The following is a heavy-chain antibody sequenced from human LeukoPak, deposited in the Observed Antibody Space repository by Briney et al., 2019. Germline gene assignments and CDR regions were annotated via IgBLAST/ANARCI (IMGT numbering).Heavy chain of an antibody. D-gene: IGHD4-23*01. CDR1: GGSISSSSYY. J-gene: IGHJ6*03. CDR2: IYYSGST. CDR3: ARVLRGVDKKSTVVNYYYYYMDV. Sequence: SETLSLTCTVSGGSISSSSYYWGWIRQPPGKGLEWIGSIYYSGSTYYNPSLKSRVTISVDTSKNQYSLKLSSVTAADTAVYYCARVLRGVDKKSTVVNYYYYYMDVWGKGTTVTVSS. V-gene: IGHV4-39*07.